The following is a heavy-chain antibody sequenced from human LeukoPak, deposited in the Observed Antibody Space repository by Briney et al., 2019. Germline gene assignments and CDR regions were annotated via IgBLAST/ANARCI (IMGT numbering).Heavy chain of an antibody. CDR1: GFTFSSYW. V-gene: IGHV3-7*04. J-gene: IGHJ5*02. CDR2: IKQDGSEK. CDR3: ARGGSGSS. Sequence: GGSLRLSCAASGFTFSSYWMSWVRQAPGKGLEWVANIKQDGSEKYYVDSVKGRFTISRDNAKNSLFLLMSTLRAEDTAVYYCARGGSGSSWGQGTLVIVSS. D-gene: IGHD3-10*01.